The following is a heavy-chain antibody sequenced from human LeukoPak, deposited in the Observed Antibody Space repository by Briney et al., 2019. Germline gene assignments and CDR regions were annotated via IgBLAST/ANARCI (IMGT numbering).Heavy chain of an antibody. CDR1: GFTFTDYW. V-gene: IGHV3-74*01. Sequence: GGSLRLSCAASGFTFTDYWMHWVRQTPGKGLVWVSRINTDGTSTKYAESVKGRITISRDNARNTVYLQLNSLRAEDTAVYYCARARYSYTGIIDYWGQGTLVTVSS. CDR3: ARARYSYTGIIDY. D-gene: IGHD5-18*01. CDR2: INTDGTST. J-gene: IGHJ4*02.